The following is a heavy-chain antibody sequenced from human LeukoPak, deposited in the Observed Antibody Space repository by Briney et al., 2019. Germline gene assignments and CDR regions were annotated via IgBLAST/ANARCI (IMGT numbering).Heavy chain of an antibody. CDR1: GGSISSGDYY. Sequence: SETLSLTCTVSGGSISSGDYYWSWIRQPPGKGLEWIGYIYYSGSTYYNPSLKSRVTISVDTSKNQFSLKLSSVTAADTAVYYCARGGGSMVRGVIPRYGMDVWGKGTTVTVSS. D-gene: IGHD3-10*01. CDR3: ARGGGSMVRGVIPRYGMDV. V-gene: IGHV4-30-4*01. CDR2: IYYSGST. J-gene: IGHJ6*04.